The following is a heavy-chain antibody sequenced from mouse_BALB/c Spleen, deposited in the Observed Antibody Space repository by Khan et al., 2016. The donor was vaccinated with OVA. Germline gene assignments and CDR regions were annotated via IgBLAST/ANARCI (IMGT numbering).Heavy chain of an antibody. V-gene: IGHV2-6-1*01. D-gene: IGHD2-10*01. CDR3: ARQPYYHYNIMDY. CDR2: IWSDGST. J-gene: IGHJ4*01. CDR1: GFSLTNYG. Sequence: QVQLKESGPGLVAPSQSLSITCAISGFSLTNYGVHWVRQPPGKGLEWLVVIWSDGSTTYNSALKSRLTVTKDNSNSQVFLEMNSLQTDDTAMYFCARQPYYHYNIMDYWGQGTSVTVS.